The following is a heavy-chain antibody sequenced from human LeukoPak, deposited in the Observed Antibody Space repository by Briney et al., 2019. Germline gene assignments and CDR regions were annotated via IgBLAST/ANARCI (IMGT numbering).Heavy chain of an antibody. V-gene: IGHV3-7*01. Sequence: GGSLRLSCAASGVPISGYWMSWVRQAPGKGLEWVANIKQDASEIYYVGSVKGRFTISRDNAKNSVFLQMNSLRAEDTAVYYCATDGGPFDNWGQGILVTVSS. CDR1: GVPISGYW. J-gene: IGHJ4*02. D-gene: IGHD3-10*01. CDR3: ATDGGPFDN. CDR2: IKQDASEI.